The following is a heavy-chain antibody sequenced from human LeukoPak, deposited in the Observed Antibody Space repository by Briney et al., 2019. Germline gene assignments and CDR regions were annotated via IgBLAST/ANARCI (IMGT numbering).Heavy chain of an antibody. V-gene: IGHV3-53*01. Sequence: GGSLRLSCAASGFTVSSNYMSWVRQAPGKGLEWVSVIYSGGSTYYADSVKGRFTISRDNSKNTLYLQMNSLRAEDTAVYYCARDRAAAGYFDYWGQGILVTVSS. J-gene: IGHJ4*02. CDR3: ARDRAAAGYFDY. CDR1: GFTVSSNY. CDR2: IYSGGST. D-gene: IGHD6-13*01.